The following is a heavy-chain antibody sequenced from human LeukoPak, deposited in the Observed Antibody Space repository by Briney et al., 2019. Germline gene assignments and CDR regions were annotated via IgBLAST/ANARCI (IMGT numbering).Heavy chain of an antibody. CDR3: VAXLRHYDFWSGSYYYYYMDV. CDR1: GYTFTSYD. D-gene: IGHD3-3*01. CDR2: MNPNSGNT. V-gene: IGHV1-8*03. Sequence: ASVKVSCKASGYTFTSYDINWVRQATGQGLEWMGWMNPNSGNTGYAQKLQGRVTITRNTSISTAYMELSSLRSEDTAVYYCVAXLRHYDFWSGSYYYYYMDVWGKGTTVTVSS. J-gene: IGHJ6*03.